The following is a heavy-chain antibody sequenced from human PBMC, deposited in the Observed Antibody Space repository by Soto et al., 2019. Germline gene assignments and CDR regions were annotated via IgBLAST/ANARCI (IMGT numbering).Heavy chain of an antibody. Sequence: SETLSLTCTVSGGSISSSSYYWGWIRQPPGKGLEWIGSIYYSGSTYYNPSLKSRVTISVDTSKNQFSLKLSSVTAADTAVYYCARRGYSYQFDPWGQGTLVTVSS. CDR1: GGSISSSSYY. D-gene: IGHD5-18*01. CDR3: ARRGYSYQFDP. CDR2: IYYSGST. J-gene: IGHJ5*02. V-gene: IGHV4-39*01.